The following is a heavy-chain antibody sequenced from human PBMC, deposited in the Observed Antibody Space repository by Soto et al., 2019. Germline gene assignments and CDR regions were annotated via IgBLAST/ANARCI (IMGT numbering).Heavy chain of an antibody. CDR1: DGSISGDHCS. J-gene: IGHJ6*03. D-gene: IGHD3-16*01. CDR3: ARGLRGYYYTEV. Sequence: SETLSHTCAVSDGSISGDHCSWNRNRQPPGKGLEWIGNIYQSGITNYNPSLKSRVTISVDKSKNQFSLKLSSVTAADTAVYYCARGLRGYYYTEVWGKGTTVTVFS. CDR2: IYQSGIT. V-gene: IGHV4-30-2*01.